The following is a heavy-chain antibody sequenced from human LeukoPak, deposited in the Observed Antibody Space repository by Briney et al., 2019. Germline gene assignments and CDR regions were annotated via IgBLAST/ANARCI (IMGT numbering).Heavy chain of an antibody. V-gene: IGHV4-39*02. D-gene: IGHD5-12*01. CDR3: ARDSRIVAMYY. J-gene: IGHJ4*02. CDR2: IYYSGST. Sequence: SETLSLTCSVSGDSISTSSYYWGWIRQPPGKGLEWFGTIYYSGSTYYNPSLTSRVTISVDTSKNQFSLKLSSVTAADTAVYYCARDSRIVAMYYWGQGTLVAVSS. CDR1: GDSISTSSYY.